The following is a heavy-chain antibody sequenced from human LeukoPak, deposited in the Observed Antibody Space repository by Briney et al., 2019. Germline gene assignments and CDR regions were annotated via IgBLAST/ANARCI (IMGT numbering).Heavy chain of an antibody. V-gene: IGHV3-30-3*01. CDR1: GLTFSSYS. J-gene: IGHJ4*02. CDR2: ISHDGSNK. D-gene: IGHD1-14*01. CDR3: ARWREPVRYFDY. Sequence: GGSLRLSCAASGLTFSSYSFNWVRQAPGKGLEWVAVISHDGSNKYYADSLRGRFTISRDNSKNTLYLQTNNLRTEDTAVYYCARWREPVRYFDYWGQGTLVTVSS.